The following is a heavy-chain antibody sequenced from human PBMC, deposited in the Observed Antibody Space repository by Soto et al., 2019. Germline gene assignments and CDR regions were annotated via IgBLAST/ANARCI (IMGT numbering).Heavy chain of an antibody. Sequence: QVQLVQSGTEVRKPGASVKLSCRASGYTFTNYPLHWVRQAPGQRPQWLGWISAVDGQIKYSQKFQGRVTLTTDTSASTTYMELSSLRSDDTAMYYCARGFRDPSSSGFDYWGQGALVTVSS. V-gene: IGHV1-3*01. J-gene: IGHJ4*02. CDR1: GYTFTNYP. CDR2: ISAVDGQI. CDR3: ARGFRDPSSSGFDY. D-gene: IGHD2-21*02.